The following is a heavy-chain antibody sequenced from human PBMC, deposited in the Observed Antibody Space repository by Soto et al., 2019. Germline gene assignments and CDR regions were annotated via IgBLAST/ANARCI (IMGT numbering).Heavy chain of an antibody. CDR3: ARVAMYYYCSWRYDSFDP. D-gene: IGHD3-10*01. V-gene: IGHV3-11*01. Sequence: QVQLVASGGGMVQPGGSLRISCAASGFTFSDYYMSWIRQAPGNGLEWVAYISSSGSTIYYAYSVKGRFTISRDNAKNSLYLQMNSLSAEDTAVYYYARVAMYYYCSWRYDSFDPWGQGTLVTVSS. CDR1: GFTFSDYY. J-gene: IGHJ5*02. CDR2: ISSSGSTI.